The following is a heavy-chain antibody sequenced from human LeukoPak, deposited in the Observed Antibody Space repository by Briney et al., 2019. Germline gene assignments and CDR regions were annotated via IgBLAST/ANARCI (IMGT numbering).Heavy chain of an antibody. CDR1: GYTFSSYA. D-gene: IGHD2/OR15-2a*01. CDR3: ARDNTWYFDL. V-gene: IGHV1-18*01. J-gene: IGHJ2*01. Sequence: ASVKVSCTASGYTFSSYAISWVRQAPGQGLEWMGWISPYNGNTNSAQRFQGRVTMTTDTSTSAAYMELTSLRPDDTAVYYCARDNTWYFDLWGRGTLVTASS. CDR2: ISPYNGNT.